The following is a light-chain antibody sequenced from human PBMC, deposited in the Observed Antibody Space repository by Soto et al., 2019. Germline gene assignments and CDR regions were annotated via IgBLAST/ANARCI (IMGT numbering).Light chain of an antibody. CDR1: QSISTW. J-gene: IGKJ4*01. Sequence: DIQMTQSPSTLSASVGDIVIITCRASQSISTWLAWYQQKPWESPKLLIYSASTLQSGDPSRFSGSGSGTEFTRTISGLQPGEFANYYCQQYDRNFGRGTRVEIK. V-gene: IGKV1-5*01. CDR3: QQYDRN. CDR2: SAS.